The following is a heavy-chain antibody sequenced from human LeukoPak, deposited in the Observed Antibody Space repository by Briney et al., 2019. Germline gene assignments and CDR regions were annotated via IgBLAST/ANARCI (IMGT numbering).Heavy chain of an antibody. CDR1: GGSISSYY. CDR2: IYSTGST. CDR3: ASQIASAGTAGFDF. V-gene: IGHV4-4*07. D-gene: IGHD6-13*01. J-gene: IGHJ4*02. Sequence: SETLSLTCTVSGGSISSYYWSWVRQPAGKGLEWIGRIYSTGSTNYNPSLKSRVTMSVDTSKNQFSLRLRSVTAADTAVYYCASQIASAGTAGFDFWGQGALVTVSS.